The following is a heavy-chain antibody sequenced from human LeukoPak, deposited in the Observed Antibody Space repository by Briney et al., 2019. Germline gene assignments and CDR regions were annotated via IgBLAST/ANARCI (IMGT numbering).Heavy chain of an antibody. J-gene: IGHJ4*02. D-gene: IGHD3-9*01. V-gene: IGHV3-66*01. CDR3: ARAGYFDWLFYFDY. Sequence: GGSLSFSGAASGFTVSSNYMSWVRQAPGKGLEWVSVIYSGGSTYYADSVKGRFTISRDNSKNTLYLKRNSLRAEDTAGYYFARAGYFDWLFYFDYWGQGTLVTVSS. CDR1: GFTVSSNY. CDR2: IYSGGST.